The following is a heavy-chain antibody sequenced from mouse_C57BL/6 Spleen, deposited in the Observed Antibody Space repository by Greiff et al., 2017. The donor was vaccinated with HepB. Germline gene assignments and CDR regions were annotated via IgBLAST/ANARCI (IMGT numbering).Heavy chain of an antibody. V-gene: IGHV1-15*01. J-gene: IGHJ4*01. CDR2: IDPETGGT. D-gene: IGHD2-12*01. CDR3: TTCPRRGAMDY. Sequence: VKVVESGAELVRPGASVTLSCKASGYTFTDYEMHWVKQTPVHGLEWIGAIDPETGGTAYNQKFKGKAILTADKSSSTAYMELRSLTSEDSAVYYCTTCPRRGAMDYWGQGTSVTVSS. CDR1: GYTFTDYE.